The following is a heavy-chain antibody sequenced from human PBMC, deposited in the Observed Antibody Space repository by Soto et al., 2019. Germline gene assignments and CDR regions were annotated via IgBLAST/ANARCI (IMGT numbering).Heavy chain of an antibody. J-gene: IGHJ4*02. Sequence: GGSLRLSCAASGFTFSSYAMSWVRQAPGEGLEWVSAISGSGSSIYYADSVKGRFTISRDNSKNTLYLQMKSLRAEDTAVYYCAKGGGDIVVVPTAIRRGFDYWGQGTLVTVSS. V-gene: IGHV3-23*01. CDR3: AKGGGDIVVVPTAIRRGFDY. CDR1: GFTFSSYA. CDR2: ISGSGSSI. D-gene: IGHD2-2*02.